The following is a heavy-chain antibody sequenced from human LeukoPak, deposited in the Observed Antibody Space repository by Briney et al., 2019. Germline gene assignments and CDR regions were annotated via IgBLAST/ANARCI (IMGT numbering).Heavy chain of an antibody. D-gene: IGHD5-12*01. V-gene: IGHV4-31*03. CDR3: ARGPEWLPSDY. CDR2: IFYSGST. Sequence: SQTLSLTCTVSGGSISSGGYYWSWIRQHPGKGLEWIGLIFYSGSTYYNPSLKSRVTISVDTSKNQFSLKLSSVTAADTAVYYCARGPEWLPSDYWGQGTLVTVSS. CDR1: GGSISSGGYY. J-gene: IGHJ4*02.